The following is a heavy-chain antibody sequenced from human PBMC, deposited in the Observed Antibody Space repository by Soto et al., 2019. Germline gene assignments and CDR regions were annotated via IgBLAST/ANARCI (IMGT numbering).Heavy chain of an antibody. Sequence: PSETLSLTCTVSGGSISSSSYYWGWIRQPPGKGLEWIGSIYYSGSTYYNPSLKSRVTISVDTSKNQFSLKLSSVTAADTAVYYCARHYRYEVVAATRRYVNWFDPWGQGALVTVSS. D-gene: IGHD2-15*01. CDR2: IYYSGST. V-gene: IGHV4-39*01. J-gene: IGHJ5*02. CDR1: GGSISSSSYY. CDR3: ARHYRYEVVAATRRYVNWFDP.